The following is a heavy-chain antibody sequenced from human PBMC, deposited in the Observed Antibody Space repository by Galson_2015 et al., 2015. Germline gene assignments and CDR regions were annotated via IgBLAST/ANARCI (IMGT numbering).Heavy chain of an antibody. Sequence: SVKVSCKASGGTFSSYAISWVRQAPGQGLEWMGGIIPIFGTANYAQKFQGRVTITADESTSTAYMEPSSLRSEDTAVYYCATSLSRDYGRLNDAFDIWGQGTMVTVSS. CDR1: GGTFSSYA. J-gene: IGHJ3*02. D-gene: IGHD4-17*01. CDR2: IIPIFGTA. CDR3: ATSLSRDYGRLNDAFDI. V-gene: IGHV1-69*13.